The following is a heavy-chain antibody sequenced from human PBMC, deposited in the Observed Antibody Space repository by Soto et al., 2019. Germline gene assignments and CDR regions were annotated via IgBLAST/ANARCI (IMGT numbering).Heavy chain of an antibody. CDR3: SRGLVITSPSADFAF. D-gene: IGHD3-22*01. J-gene: IGHJ4*02. V-gene: IGHV6-1*01. CDR1: GDSVSSNSAT. CDR2: TYYRSKWFN. Sequence: SQTLSLTCAISGDSVSSNSATWNWIRQSPSGGLEWLGRTYYRSKWFNEYAVSVESRITINPDTSKNQFSLQLNSVTPEDTAVYYCSRGLVITSPSADFAFRDQGVLVTVFS.